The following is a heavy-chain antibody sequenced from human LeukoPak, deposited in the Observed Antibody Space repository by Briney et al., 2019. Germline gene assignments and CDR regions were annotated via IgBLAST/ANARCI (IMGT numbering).Heavy chain of an antibody. Sequence: AVSLTLSCAASGFTFSDYYMSWIRQAPGKGLEWVSYISDSSGYTKDADSVKGRFTIYRDNAKKSLYLQMNSLRAEDAPVYYCASDRVGGSYVFDIWGQGTMVTVSS. CDR1: GFTFSDYY. J-gene: IGHJ3*02. CDR2: ISDSSGYT. V-gene: IGHV3-11*06. CDR3: ASDRVGGSYVFDI. D-gene: IGHD1-26*01.